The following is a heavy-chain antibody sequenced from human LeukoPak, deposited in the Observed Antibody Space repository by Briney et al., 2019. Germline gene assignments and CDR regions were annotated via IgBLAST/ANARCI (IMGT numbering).Heavy chain of an antibody. J-gene: IGHJ4*02. V-gene: IGHV1-18*01. CDR3: AREPLRGYSYGGYFDY. CDR1: GGTFTSYG. Sequence: ASVKVSCKASGGTFTSYGISWVRQAPGQGLEWMGWISAYNGNTNYAQKFQGRVTMTRDTSISTAYMELSRLRSEDTAVYYCAREPLRGYSYGGYFDYWGQGTLVTVSS. CDR2: ISAYNGNT. D-gene: IGHD5-18*01.